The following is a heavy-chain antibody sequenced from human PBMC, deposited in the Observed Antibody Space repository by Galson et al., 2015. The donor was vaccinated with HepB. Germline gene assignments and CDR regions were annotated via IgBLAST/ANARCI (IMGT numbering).Heavy chain of an antibody. J-gene: IGHJ6*04. Sequence: SLRLSCAASGFTFSSYGMHWVRQAPGKGLEWVAVIWYDGSNKYYADSVKGRFTISRDNSKNTLYLQMNSLRAEDTAVYYCARGEQQLDGRLSTEMDVWGKGTTVTVSS. CDR3: ARGEQQLDGRLSTEMDV. CDR1: GFTFSSYG. V-gene: IGHV3-33*01. D-gene: IGHD6-13*01. CDR2: IWYDGSNK.